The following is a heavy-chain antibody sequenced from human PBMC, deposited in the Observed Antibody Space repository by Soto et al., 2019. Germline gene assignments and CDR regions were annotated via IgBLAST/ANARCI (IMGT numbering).Heavy chain of an antibody. D-gene: IGHD3-10*01. J-gene: IGHJ5*02. CDR1: GYTLTSYA. CDR2: INAGNGNT. Sequence: ASVKVSCKASGYTLTSYAMHWVRQAPGQRLEWMGWINAGNGNTKYSQKFQGRVTITRDTSASTAYMELSSLRSEDTAVYYCAREWQYYGSGTQGWFDPWGQGTLVTVSS. CDR3: AREWQYYGSGTQGWFDP. V-gene: IGHV1-3*01.